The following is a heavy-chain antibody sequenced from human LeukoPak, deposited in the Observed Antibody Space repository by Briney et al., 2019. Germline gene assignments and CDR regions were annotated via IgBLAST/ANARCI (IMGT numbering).Heavy chain of an antibody. V-gene: IGHV3-23*01. Sequence: GGSLRLSCAASGFTFSIYSMSWVRQAPGKGLEWVSAISGSGGSTYYADSVKGRFTISRDNSKNTLYLQMNSLRAEDTAVYYCAKPVPAAIRPFDYWGQGTLVTVSS. CDR3: AKPVPAAIRPFDY. J-gene: IGHJ4*02. CDR1: GFTFSIYS. CDR2: ISGSGGST. D-gene: IGHD2-2*02.